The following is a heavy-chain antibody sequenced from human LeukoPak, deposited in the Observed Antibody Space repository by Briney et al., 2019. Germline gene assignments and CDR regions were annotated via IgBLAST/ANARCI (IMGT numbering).Heavy chain of an antibody. Sequence: GGSLRLSCAASGFTFSNYWMHWVRQAPVKGLVWVSRIKGDGSYTNYADSVKGRFTISRDNSKNTLYLQMNSLRAEDTAVYYCARAHTIFGVVTDFDYWGQGTLVTVSS. CDR1: GFTFSNYW. CDR2: IKGDGSYT. D-gene: IGHD3-3*01. J-gene: IGHJ4*02. V-gene: IGHV3-74*01. CDR3: ARAHTIFGVVTDFDY.